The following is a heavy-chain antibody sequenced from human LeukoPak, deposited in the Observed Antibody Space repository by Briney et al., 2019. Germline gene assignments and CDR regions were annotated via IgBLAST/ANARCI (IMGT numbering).Heavy chain of an antibody. V-gene: IGHV1-18*01. J-gene: IGHJ6*02. D-gene: IGHD3-9*01. CDR2: ISAYNGNT. CDR3: AREYDILTGYYKGMDV. CDR1: GYTFTSYG. Sequence: ASVKVSCKASGYTFTSYGISWVRQAPGQGLEWMGWISAYNGNTNYAQKLQGRVTMTTDTSTSTAYMELRGLRSDDTAVYYCAREYDILTGYYKGMDVWGQGTTVTVSS.